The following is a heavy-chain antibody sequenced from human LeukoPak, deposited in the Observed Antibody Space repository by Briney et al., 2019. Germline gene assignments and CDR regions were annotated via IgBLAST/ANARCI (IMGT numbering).Heavy chain of an antibody. Sequence: GRSLRLSCAASGFTFGSYAMHWVRQAPGKGLEWVALISYDGSNENYADSVKGRFTISRDNSKNTLYLQMDSLRAEDTAVYYCAREPYYYVSGSYYGDYWGQGTLVTVSS. CDR2: ISYDGSNE. CDR3: AREPYYYVSGSYYGDY. J-gene: IGHJ4*02. D-gene: IGHD3-10*01. V-gene: IGHV3-30-3*01. CDR1: GFTFGSYA.